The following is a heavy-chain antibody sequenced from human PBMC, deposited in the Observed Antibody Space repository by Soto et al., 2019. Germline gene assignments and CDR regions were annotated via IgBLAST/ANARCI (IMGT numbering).Heavy chain of an antibody. Sequence: TSETLSLTCTVSGGSISSGDYYWSWIRQPPGKGLEWIGYIYYSGSTYYNPSLKSRVTISVDTSKNQFSLKLSSVTAADTAVYYCARDWATVTYYFDYWGQGTLVTVSS. CDR2: IYYSGST. V-gene: IGHV4-30-4*01. CDR1: GGSISSGDYY. J-gene: IGHJ4*02. CDR3: ARDWATVTYYFDY. D-gene: IGHD4-17*01.